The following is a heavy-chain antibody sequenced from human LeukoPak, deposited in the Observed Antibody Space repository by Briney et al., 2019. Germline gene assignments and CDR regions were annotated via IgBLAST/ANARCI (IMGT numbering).Heavy chain of an antibody. CDR2: IKQDGSEK. J-gene: IGHJ4*02. CDR1: GFTFSFYW. Sequence: GGSLRLSCAASGFTFSFYWMTWVRQAPGKGLEWVANIKQDGSEKYYVDSVKGRFTISRDGPKNSLYLQMNTLRAEDTAVYYCARNYGSGSYLDSWGQGTLVTVSS. CDR3: ARNYGSGSYLDS. D-gene: IGHD3-10*01. V-gene: IGHV3-7*04.